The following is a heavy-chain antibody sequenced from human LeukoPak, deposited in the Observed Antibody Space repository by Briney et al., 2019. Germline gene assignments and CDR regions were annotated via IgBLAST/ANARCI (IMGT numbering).Heavy chain of an antibody. J-gene: IGHJ4*02. CDR2: ISSSGSFI. CDR3: AKDIYGGNWPNDY. CDR1: GFTFSDYY. Sequence: GGSLRLSCAASGFTFSDYYMSWIRQVPGKGLEWVSYISSSGSFIYYADSVKGRFTISRDNAKNSLYLHMNSLRAEDTAVYYCAKDIYGGNWPNDYWGQGTLVTVSS. D-gene: IGHD4-23*01. V-gene: IGHV3-11*04.